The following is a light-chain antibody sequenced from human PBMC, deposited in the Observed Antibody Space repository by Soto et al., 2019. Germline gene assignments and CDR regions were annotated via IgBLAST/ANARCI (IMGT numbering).Light chain of an antibody. CDR1: QSVSSN. V-gene: IGKV3-15*01. Sequence: IVMTQSPATLSVSPGERATLSCRASQSVSSNLAWYQQKPGQAPRLLIYGASTRATGIPARFSGSGSGTEFPLTISSLQSEDFAVYYCKQYNNLPRTFGRGTKVEIX. CDR2: GAS. J-gene: IGKJ4*02. CDR3: KQYNNLPRT.